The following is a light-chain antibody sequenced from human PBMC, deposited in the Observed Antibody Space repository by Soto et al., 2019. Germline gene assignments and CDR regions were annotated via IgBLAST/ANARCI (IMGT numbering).Light chain of an antibody. Sequence: QSALTQPPSASGTPGQTVTISCTGTSSDVGGYNYVSWNQQHPGKAPKLMIYEVNKRPSGVPDRFSASKSGNTASLTVSGLQAEDEADYYCSSYAGSNILFGTGTKVTV. CDR1: SSDVGGYNY. V-gene: IGLV2-8*01. J-gene: IGLJ1*01. CDR3: SSYAGSNIL. CDR2: EVN.